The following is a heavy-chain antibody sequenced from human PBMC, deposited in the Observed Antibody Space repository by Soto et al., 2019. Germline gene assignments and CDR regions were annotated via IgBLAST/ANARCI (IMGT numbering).Heavy chain of an antibody. CDR1: GFTFSSYG. CDR3: ERDFEGFDY. Sequence: QVQLVESGGGVVQPGRSLRLSCAASGFTFSSYGMQWVRQAPGKGLEWVAVIWYDGSNKYYADSVKGRFTISRDNSKNTLYLQMNSLRAEDTAVYYCERDFEGFDYWGQGTLVTVSS. J-gene: IGHJ4*02. CDR2: IWYDGSNK. V-gene: IGHV3-33*01. D-gene: IGHD3-9*01.